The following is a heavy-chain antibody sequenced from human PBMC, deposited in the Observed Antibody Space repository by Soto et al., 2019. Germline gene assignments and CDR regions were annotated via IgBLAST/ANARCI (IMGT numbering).Heavy chain of an antibody. CDR2: ISGSGGNA. J-gene: IGHJ6*02. CDR3: AKDGASGSYPPYYYFGMDV. Sequence: PGGSLRLSCAASGFTFSSYAMSWVRQAPGKGLEWVSTISGSGGNAYYADSVKGRFSISRDNSKNTLRLQMNSLRADDTAVYYCAKDGASGSYPPYYYFGMDVWSQGTTVTVPS. D-gene: IGHD1-26*01. V-gene: IGHV3-23*01. CDR1: GFTFSSYA.